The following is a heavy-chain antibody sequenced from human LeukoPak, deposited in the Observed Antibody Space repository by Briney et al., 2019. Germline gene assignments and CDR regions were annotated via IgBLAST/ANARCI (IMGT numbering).Heavy chain of an antibody. J-gene: IGHJ4*02. V-gene: IGHV3-7*01. CDR1: GFTLSSHW. CDR3: ARWEIRGTAHQLDY. D-gene: IGHD1-7*01. CDR2: INQDGSAK. Sequence: GGSLRLSCAASGFTLSSHWMTWVRQAPGKGLEWVANINQDGSAKYYVDSVKGRFTISRDNAKNSMYLQMNRLRVEDTAVYYGARWEIRGTAHQLDYWGQGTLVTVSS.